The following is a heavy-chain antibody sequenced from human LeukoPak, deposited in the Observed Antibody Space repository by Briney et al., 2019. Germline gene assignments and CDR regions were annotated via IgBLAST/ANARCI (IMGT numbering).Heavy chain of an antibody. D-gene: IGHD5-18*01. CDR1: GFSFSTYE. CDR2: ISRGGDEI. J-gene: IGHJ4*02. V-gene: IGHV3-48*03. Sequence: PGGSLRLSCAASGFSFSTYEMSWVRQAPGKGLQWISYISRGGDEIYYGDSVKGRFTVSRGNAKNSLYLQMNSLRVGDTAVYYCARDRPDRGYSYGRDFDYWGQGTLVTVSS. CDR3: ARDRPDRGYSYGRDFDY.